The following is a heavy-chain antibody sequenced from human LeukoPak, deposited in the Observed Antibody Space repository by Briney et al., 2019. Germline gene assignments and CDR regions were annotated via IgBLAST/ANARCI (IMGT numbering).Heavy chain of an antibody. Sequence: ASVKVSCKASGYTFINDDINWVRQATGQGLEWMGWMNPNSGNTGYAQKFQGRVTITRNTSISTAYMELTSLRSEDTAVYYCATDLEGDAFDIWGQGTMVTVSS. J-gene: IGHJ3*02. CDR2: MNPNSGNT. CDR3: ATDLEGDAFDI. CDR1: GYTFINDD. V-gene: IGHV1-8*03.